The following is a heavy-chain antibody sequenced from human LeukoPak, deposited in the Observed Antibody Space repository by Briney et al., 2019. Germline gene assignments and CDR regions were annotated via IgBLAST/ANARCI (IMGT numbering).Heavy chain of an antibody. CDR1: GYSLTSYW. D-gene: IGHD3-3*01. CDR2: IYPGYSYT. CDR3: ARRIRRNDFWSGYYPYYFDC. V-gene: IGHV5-51*01. J-gene: IGHJ4*02. Sequence: GESLKISCKGSGYSLTSYWIGWVRQMPGKGLEWMGIIYPGYSYTRYSPSFQGQVTISADKSISTAYLQWSSLKASDTAMYYCARRIRRNDFWSGYYPYYFDCWGQGTLVTVSS.